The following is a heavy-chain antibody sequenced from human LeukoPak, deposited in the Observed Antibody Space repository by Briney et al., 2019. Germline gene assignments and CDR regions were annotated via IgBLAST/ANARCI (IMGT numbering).Heavy chain of an antibody. J-gene: IGHJ4*02. CDR1: GYTFTSYA. Sequence: ASVKVSCKASGYTFTSYAMHWVRQAPGQRLEWMGWINAGNGNTKYSQKFQGRVTITRDTSASTAYMELSSLRSEDTAVYYCARARYCSGGSCYSLSYFDYWGQGTLVTVSS. CDR3: ARARYCSGGSCYSLSYFDY. D-gene: IGHD2-15*01. V-gene: IGHV1-3*01. CDR2: INAGNGNT.